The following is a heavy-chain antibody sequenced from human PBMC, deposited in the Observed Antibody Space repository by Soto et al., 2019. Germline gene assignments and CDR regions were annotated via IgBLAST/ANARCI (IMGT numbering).Heavy chain of an antibody. CDR3: AKRSLTPDGSSSNCYSPLDY. Sequence: EVQLLQSGGDLVQPGGSLRLSCAASGFTFSNYAMTWVRQAPGKGLEWVATLSNSDDSTFYADSVKGRFTISRDNSKNSLYLQMNSLRGEGTAVYYCAKRSLTPDGSSSNCYSPLDYWGQGTLVTVSS. J-gene: IGHJ4*02. CDR1: GFTFSNYA. D-gene: IGHD2-15*01. CDR2: LSNSDDST. V-gene: IGHV3-23*01.